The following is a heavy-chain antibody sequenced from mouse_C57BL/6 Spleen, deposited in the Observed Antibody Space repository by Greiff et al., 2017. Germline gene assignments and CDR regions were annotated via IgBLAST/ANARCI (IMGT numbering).Heavy chain of an antibody. D-gene: IGHD2-3*01. CDR3: ASEGDGYLDY. CDR2: INYDGSST. V-gene: IGHV5-16*01. J-gene: IGHJ2*01. Sequence: EVKLVESEGGLVQPGSSMKLSCTASGFTFSDYYMAWVRQVPEKGLEWVANINYDGSSTYYLDSLKSRFIISRDNAKNILYLQMSSLKSEDTATYYCASEGDGYLDYWGQGTTLTVSS. CDR1: GFTFSDYY.